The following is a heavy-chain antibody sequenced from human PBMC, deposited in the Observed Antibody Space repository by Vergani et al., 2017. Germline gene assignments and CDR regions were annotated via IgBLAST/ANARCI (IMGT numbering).Heavy chain of an antibody. CDR2: INPNSGGT. D-gene: IGHD2-2*01. CDR1: GYTFTGYY. Sequence: QMQLVQSGAEVKKTGSSVKVSCKASGYTFTGYYMHWVRQAPGQGLEWMGWINPNSGGTNYAQKFQGRVTMTRDTSISTAYMELSRLRSDDTAVYYCARDLSSRRGPNWFDPWGQGTLVTVSS. CDR3: ARDLSSRRGPNWFDP. V-gene: IGHV1-2*02. J-gene: IGHJ5*02.